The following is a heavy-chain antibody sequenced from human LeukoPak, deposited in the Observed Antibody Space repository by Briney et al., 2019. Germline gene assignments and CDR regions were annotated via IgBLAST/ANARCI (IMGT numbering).Heavy chain of an antibody. D-gene: IGHD3-22*01. CDR1: GFTVSSNY. J-gene: IGHJ5*02. CDR3: AGGPSYYYDSRWFDP. V-gene: IGHV3-66*01. CDR2: IYRDGST. Sequence: GGSLRLSCAASGFTVSSNYVGWVRQAPGKGLEWVSVIYRDGSTYYADSVKGRFTISRDNSKNTLYLQMNSLRAEDTAVYYCAGGPSYYYDSRWFDPWGQGTLVTVSS.